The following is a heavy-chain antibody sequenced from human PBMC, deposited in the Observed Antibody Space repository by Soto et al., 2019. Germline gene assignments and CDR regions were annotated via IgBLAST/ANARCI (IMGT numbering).Heavy chain of an antibody. CDR1: GFTLSGYA. CDR3: ARRARPDFYYMDV. D-gene: IGHD6-6*01. V-gene: IGHV3-64*01. J-gene: IGHJ6*03. Sequence: EVQLAESGGGLAQPGGSLRLSCAASGFTLSGYAMDWVRQAPGKGLEYVSGISSNGVGTYYANSVQGRFTISRDNSKNTVDPQMGSLRPEDMAVYYCARRARPDFYYMDVWGKGTTVTVSS. CDR2: ISSNGVGT.